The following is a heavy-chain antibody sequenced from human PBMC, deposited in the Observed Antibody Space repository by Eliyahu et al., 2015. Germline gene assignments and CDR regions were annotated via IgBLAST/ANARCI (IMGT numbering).Heavy chain of an antibody. V-gene: IGHV1-2*02. CDR2: IYPRSGDS. CDR3: AGESCRGVSCYAGFDY. J-gene: IGHJ4*02. D-gene: IGHD2-2*01. CDR1: GNTFTGDY. Sequence: QXQLVQSETEVKXPGASXKXSCKASGNTFTGDYLHWVRQAPGQGPEWMGWIYPRSGDSKSAEKFQGRVTLTRDTSINTVYLELTRLTSGDTAVYYCAGESCRGVSCYAGFDYWGQGTLITVAS.